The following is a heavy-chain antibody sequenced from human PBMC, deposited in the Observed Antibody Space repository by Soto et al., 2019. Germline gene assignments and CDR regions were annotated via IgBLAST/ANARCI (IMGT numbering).Heavy chain of an antibody. V-gene: IGHV1-3*01. Sequence: ASVKVSCKASGYTFASYAMHWVRQAPGQRLEWMGWINAGNGNTKYSQKFQGRVTITRDTSASTAYMELSSLRSEDTAVYYCARDGSGSWYYYYGMDDWGQGTTVTVSS. D-gene: IGHD3-10*01. CDR2: INAGNGNT. J-gene: IGHJ6*02. CDR1: GYTFASYA. CDR3: ARDGSGSWYYYYGMDD.